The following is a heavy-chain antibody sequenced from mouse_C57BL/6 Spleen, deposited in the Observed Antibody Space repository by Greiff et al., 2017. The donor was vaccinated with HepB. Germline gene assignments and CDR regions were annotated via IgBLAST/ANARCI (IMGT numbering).Heavy chain of an antibody. V-gene: IGHV1-61*01. CDR1: GYTFTSYW. CDR3: ATRFYEGSDY. J-gene: IGHJ2*01. Sequence: QVQLQQPGAELVRPGSSVKLSCKASGYTFTSYWMDWVKQRPGQGLEWIGNIYPSDSETPYNQKFKDKATLTVDKSSSTAYMQLSSLTSDDSAVYYYATRFYEGSDYWGKGTTLTVS. CDR2: IYPSDSET. D-gene: IGHD2-3*01.